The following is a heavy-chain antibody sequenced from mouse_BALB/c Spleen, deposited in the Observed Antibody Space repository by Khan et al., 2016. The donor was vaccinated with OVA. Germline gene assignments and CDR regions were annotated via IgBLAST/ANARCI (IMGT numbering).Heavy chain of an antibody. CDR1: GYSFTGYF. CDR2: INPHIGET. CDR3: ARIYGSDFDY. J-gene: IGHJ2*01. Sequence: VQLKESGPELVKPGASVKISCKASGYSFTGYFMNWVMQSHGKSLEWIGRINPHIGETFYNPKFKGKATLTADESSSTAHMELRSLASDVSAVYYCARIYGSDFDYWGQGTTLTVSS. V-gene: IGHV1-20*02. D-gene: IGHD1-1*01.